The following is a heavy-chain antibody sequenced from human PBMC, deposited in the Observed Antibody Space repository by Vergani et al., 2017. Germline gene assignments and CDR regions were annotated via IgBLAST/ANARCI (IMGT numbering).Heavy chain of an antibody. J-gene: IGHJ4*02. D-gene: IGHD1-7*01. Sequence: VQLLESGGGLVKPGGSLRLSCAASGFTFSDYYMTWIRQAPGKGLEWISYISGSGHTKYYADSVKGRFAISRDNAKNSLYLQMNNLRVEDTAVYYCARDLLPGTLLLLAYWGQGTLISVSS. CDR3: ARDLLPGTLLLLAY. CDR2: ISGSGHTK. V-gene: IGHV3-11*04. CDR1: GFTFSDYY.